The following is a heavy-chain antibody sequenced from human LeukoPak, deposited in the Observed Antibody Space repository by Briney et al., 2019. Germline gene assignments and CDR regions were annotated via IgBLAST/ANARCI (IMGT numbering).Heavy chain of an antibody. CDR3: ARVGAVAGGFDI. CDR1: GFTFSSYW. D-gene: IGHD6-19*01. CDR2: INSDGSST. V-gene: IGHV3-74*01. Sequence: GGSLRLSCAASGFTFSSYWMHWVRQAPGKGLVWVSRINSDGSSTSYADSVKGRFTISRDNAKNTLHLQMNSLRAEDTAVYYCARVGAVAGGFDIWGQGTMVTVSS. J-gene: IGHJ3*02.